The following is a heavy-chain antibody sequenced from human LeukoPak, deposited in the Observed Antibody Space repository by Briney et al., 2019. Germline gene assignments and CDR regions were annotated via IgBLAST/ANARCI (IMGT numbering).Heavy chain of an antibody. CDR3: ARVSGSIVARSAWFDS. V-gene: IGHV1-18*01. J-gene: IGHJ5*01. D-gene: IGHD6-6*01. CDR2: ISAYDGYT. Sequence: GASVKISCKACGYIFTKYGFTWVRQAPGQGLEWMGWISAYDGYTNHAQKFQGRVTMTTDVSTSTAYMELRSLRSDDTAVYYCARVSGSIVARSAWFDSWGQGTLVTVSS. CDR1: GYIFTKYG.